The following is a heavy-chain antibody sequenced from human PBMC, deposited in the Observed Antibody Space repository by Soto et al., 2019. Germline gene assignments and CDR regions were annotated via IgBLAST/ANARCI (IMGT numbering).Heavy chain of an antibody. J-gene: IGHJ4*02. CDR2: ILYDGTNK. CDR3: ARADRSGWLFDY. Sequence: QVQLVESGGGVVQPGRSLRLSCAASGFTFSSYAMHWVRQAPGKGLEWVAVILYDGTNKSYAQSVKGRFTISRDNSKNTMYMQMNSLRAEDTAVYYCARADRSGWLFDYWGQGTPVTVSS. V-gene: IGHV3-33*01. D-gene: IGHD6-19*01. CDR1: GFTFSSYA.